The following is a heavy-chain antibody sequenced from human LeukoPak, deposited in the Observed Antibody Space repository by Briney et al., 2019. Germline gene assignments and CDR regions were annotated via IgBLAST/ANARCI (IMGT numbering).Heavy chain of an antibody. CDR3: ARDVGPYYFDY. CDR2: TNRRGDIT. CDR1: GYTFGDYG. Sequence: GGSLRLSCAASGYTFGDYGMSWVRQVPGKGLEWVSGTNRRGDITGYADFVKGRFTISRDNAKNSLYLQMNSLRAEDTAVYYCARDVGPYYFDYWGQGTLVTVSS. V-gene: IGHV3-20*04. J-gene: IGHJ4*02.